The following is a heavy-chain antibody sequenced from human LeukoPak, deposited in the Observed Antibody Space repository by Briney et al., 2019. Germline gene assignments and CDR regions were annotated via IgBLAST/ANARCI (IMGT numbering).Heavy chain of an antibody. CDR2: IRSKPNFYAT. V-gene: IGHV3-73*01. Sequence: GGYLRLSCAASGFTFSVSTIHWVRQASGKGLEWVGRIRSKPNFYATAYAASVKGRFTISRDDSKNTAYLQMNNVKAEDTAVYYCTRLGYGIWGQGTMVTVSS. CDR1: GFTFSVST. CDR3: TRLGYGI. J-gene: IGHJ3*02. D-gene: IGHD1-1*01.